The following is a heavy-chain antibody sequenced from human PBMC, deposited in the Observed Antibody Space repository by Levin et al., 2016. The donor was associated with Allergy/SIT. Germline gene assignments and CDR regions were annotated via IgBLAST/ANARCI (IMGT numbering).Heavy chain of an antibody. CDR3: ARGYSYGYVGFRSWFDP. V-gene: IGHV4-30-4*01. CDR2: IYYSGST. Sequence: WIRQPPGKGLEWIGYIYYSGSTYYNPSLKSRVTISVDTSKNQFSLKLSSVTAADTAVYYCARGYSYGYVGFRSWFDPWGQGTLVTVSS. J-gene: IGHJ5*01. D-gene: IGHD5-18*01.